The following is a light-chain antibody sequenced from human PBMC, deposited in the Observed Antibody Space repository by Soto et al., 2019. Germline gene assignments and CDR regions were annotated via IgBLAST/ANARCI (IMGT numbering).Light chain of an antibody. CDR3: QHYYGTSPIT. Sequence: EIVLTQSPGTLSLSPGERATLSCRASQSVRSSYLAWYQQKPGQAPRLLIYGASSRATGIPDRFSGSGSGTDFTLTISRLEPEDFALYYCQHYYGTSPITFGQGTRLEIK. J-gene: IGKJ5*01. CDR2: GAS. V-gene: IGKV3-20*01. CDR1: QSVRSSY.